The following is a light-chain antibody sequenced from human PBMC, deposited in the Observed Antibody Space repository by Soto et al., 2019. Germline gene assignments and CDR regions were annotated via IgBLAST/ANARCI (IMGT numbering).Light chain of an antibody. CDR2: GAS. CDR1: HSVDSN. CDR3: QQYYNWYT. V-gene: IGKV3D-15*01. J-gene: IGKJ2*01. Sequence: EVVLTQSPVTLSLSPGERATLSCRASHSVDSNLAWYQQKPGQAPRLLIFGASTRATGIPTRFSGGGSGTDFTLTISRLEPEDFAVYYCQQYYNWYTFGQGPRWIS.